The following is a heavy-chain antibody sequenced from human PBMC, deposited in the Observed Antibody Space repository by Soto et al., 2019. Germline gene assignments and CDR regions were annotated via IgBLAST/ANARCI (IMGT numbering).Heavy chain of an antibody. CDR3: ARDGGYCSSTSCHFAFDI. CDR1: GFTFSSYG. CDR2: IWYDGSNK. V-gene: IGHV3-33*01. Sequence: GGSLRLSCAASGFTFSSYGMHWVRQAPGKGLEWVAVIWYDGSNKYYADSVKGRFTISRDNSKNTLYLQMNSLRAEDTAVYYCARDGGYCSSTSCHFAFDIWGQGTMVTVS. D-gene: IGHD2-2*01. J-gene: IGHJ3*02.